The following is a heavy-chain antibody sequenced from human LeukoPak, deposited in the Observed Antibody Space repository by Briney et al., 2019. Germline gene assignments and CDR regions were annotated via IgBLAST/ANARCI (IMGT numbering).Heavy chain of an antibody. CDR2: IIPIFGTA. Sequence: SVKVSSKASGGTFSSYAINWVRQAPGPGLEWMGGIIPIFGTANYAQKFQGRVTITADESTSTAYMELSSLRSEDTAVYYCARGPQGYSVDYWGQGTLVTVSS. J-gene: IGHJ4*02. D-gene: IGHD2-21*01. CDR3: ARGPQGYSVDY. V-gene: IGHV1-69*13. CDR1: GGTFSSYA.